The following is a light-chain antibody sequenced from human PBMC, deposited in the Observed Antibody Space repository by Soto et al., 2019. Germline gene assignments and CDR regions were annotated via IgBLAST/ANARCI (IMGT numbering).Light chain of an antibody. J-gene: IGKJ4*01. V-gene: IGKV1-27*01. CDR1: QGISNY. CDR2: AAS. Sequence: DIQMTQSPSSLSASVGDRVTITCRARQGISNYLAWYQQKPGKVPKLLIYAASTLQSGVPSRFSGSASGTDFTLTISSLQPEDVATYYCQKYNSAPLTFGGGTKVEIK. CDR3: QKYNSAPLT.